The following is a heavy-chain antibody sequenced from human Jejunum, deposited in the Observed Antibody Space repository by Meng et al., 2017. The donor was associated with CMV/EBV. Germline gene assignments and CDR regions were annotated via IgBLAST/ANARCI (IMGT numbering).Heavy chain of an antibody. Sequence: RWEFGGGLYKRGGSLTLYCTASGFTFTDYAMTWVRQDPGKGLEWVSVSSGRGGGTYYADAVKGRFTIYRDNPKNTLYLQMNSLRAEDTAVYYCAKVADIVMAPYDAWGQGTLVTVSS. J-gene: IGHJ5*02. CDR3: AKVADIVMAPYDA. V-gene: IGHV3-23*01. CDR1: GFTFTDYA. CDR2: SSGRGGGT. D-gene: IGHD5-12*01.